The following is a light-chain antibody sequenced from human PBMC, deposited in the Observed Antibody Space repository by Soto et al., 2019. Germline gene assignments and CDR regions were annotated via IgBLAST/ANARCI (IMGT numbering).Light chain of an antibody. CDR3: AAWDDSLNVFYV. J-gene: IGLJ1*01. CDR2: SNN. V-gene: IGLV1-44*01. CDR1: SSNIGSNT. Sequence: QSVLTQPPSASGTPGQRVTISCSGSSSNIGSNTVNWYKQLPGTAPKLLIYSNNQRPSGVPDRFSGSKSGTSASLAISGLQSEDEADYYCAAWDDSLNVFYVFGTGTKLTVL.